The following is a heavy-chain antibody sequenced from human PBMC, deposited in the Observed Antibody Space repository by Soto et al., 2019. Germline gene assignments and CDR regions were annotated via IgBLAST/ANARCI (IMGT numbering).Heavy chain of an antibody. D-gene: IGHD5-18*01. CDR1: GFTFRSYS. V-gene: IGHV3-23*01. J-gene: IGHJ4*02. CDR3: ARDYSSYGPFDY. CDR2: ISGSGGST. Sequence: PGGSLRLSCIASGFTFRSYSMTWVRQAPGKGLEWVSAISGSGGSTYYADSVKGRFTISRDNAKNSLYLQMNSLRAEDTAVYYCARDYSSYGPFDYWGQGTLVTVSS.